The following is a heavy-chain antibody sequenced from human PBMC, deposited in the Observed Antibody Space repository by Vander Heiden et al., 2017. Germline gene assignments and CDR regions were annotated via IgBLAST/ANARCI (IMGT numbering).Heavy chain of an antibody. CDR3: ARDITSSGPQYWYFDL. J-gene: IGHJ2*01. V-gene: IGHV3-21*01. CDR1: GFTFSSSS. Sequence: EVQLVESGGGLVKPGGSLRLSCAASGFTFSSSSMNWVRQAPGKGLEWVSSISSSSSYIYYADSVKGRFTISRDNAKNSLYLQMNSLRAEDTAVYYCARDITSSGPQYWYFDLWGRGTLVTVSS. CDR2: ISSSSSYI. D-gene: IGHD3-22*01.